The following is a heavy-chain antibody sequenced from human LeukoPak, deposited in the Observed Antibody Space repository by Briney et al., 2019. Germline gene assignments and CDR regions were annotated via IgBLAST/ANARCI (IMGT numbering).Heavy chain of an antibody. CDR2: IYYSGST. CDR3: AASAGVTLGRF. J-gene: IGHJ4*02. D-gene: IGHD3-16*01. V-gene: IGHV4-31*03. Sequence: SETLSLTCTVSGGSISSGGYYWSWIRQHPGKGLEWIGYIYYSGSTYYNPSLKSRVTMSVDTPMNQVSLKLSSLTAADTAVYYCAASAGVTLGRFWGQGTLVSVSS. CDR1: GGSISSGGYY.